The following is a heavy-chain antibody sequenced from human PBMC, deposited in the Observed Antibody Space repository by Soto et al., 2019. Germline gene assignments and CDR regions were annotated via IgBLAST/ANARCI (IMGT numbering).Heavy chain of an antibody. CDR2: IYYSGST. J-gene: IGHJ5*02. D-gene: IGHD3-9*01. Sequence: QVQLQESGPGLVKPSQTLSLTCTVSGGSISSGGYYWSWIRQHPGKGLEWIGYIYYSGSTYYNPSLKSRVTISVDTSKNQFSLKLSSVTAADTAVYYCARAAKLRYLDWLSPNWFDPWGQGTLVTVSS. CDR1: GGSISSGGYY. V-gene: IGHV4-31*03. CDR3: ARAAKLRYLDWLSPNWFDP.